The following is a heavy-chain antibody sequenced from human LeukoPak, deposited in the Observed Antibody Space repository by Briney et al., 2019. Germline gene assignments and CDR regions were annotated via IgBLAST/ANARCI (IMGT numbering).Heavy chain of an antibody. CDR2: IYTSGST. CDR3: ARAPHYYYYYYMDV. Sequence: PSQTLSLTCTVSGGSISSGSYYWSWIRQPAGKGLEWIGRIYTSGSTNYDPSLKSRVTISVDTSKNQFSLKLSSVTAADTAVYYCARAPHYYYYYYMDVWGKGTTVTVSS. J-gene: IGHJ6*03. V-gene: IGHV4-61*02. CDR1: GGSISSGSYY. D-gene: IGHD3-10*01.